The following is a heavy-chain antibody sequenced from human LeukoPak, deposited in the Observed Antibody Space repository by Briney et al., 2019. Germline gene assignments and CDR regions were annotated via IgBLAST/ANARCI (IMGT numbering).Heavy chain of an antibody. CDR2: ISDSGGRT. Sequence: GGSLRLSCAASGFTFSNYYMSWFRQAPGKGLEWVAGISDSGGRTNYADSVKGRFTISRDNPKNTLYLQMNSLRTEDTAVYFCAKRGVVIRVILVGFHKEAYYFDSWGQGALVTVSS. D-gene: IGHD3-22*01. J-gene: IGHJ4*02. V-gene: IGHV3-23*01. CDR3: AKRGVVIRVILVGFHKEAYYFDS. CDR1: GFTFSNYY.